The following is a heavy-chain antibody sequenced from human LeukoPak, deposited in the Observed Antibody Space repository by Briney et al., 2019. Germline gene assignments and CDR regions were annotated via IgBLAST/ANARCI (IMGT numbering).Heavy chain of an antibody. V-gene: IGHV3-21*01. CDR2: ISGSSSYK. Sequence: PGGSLRLSCAASGFTFSRYSMNWVRQAPGKGLEWVSSISGSSSYKYYADSVKGRFTISRDNAKNSLYLQMNSLRAEDTAVYYCARDSRVEMATIMPLYWGQGTLVTVSS. J-gene: IGHJ4*02. CDR1: GFTFSRYS. D-gene: IGHD5-24*01. CDR3: ARDSRVEMATIMPLY.